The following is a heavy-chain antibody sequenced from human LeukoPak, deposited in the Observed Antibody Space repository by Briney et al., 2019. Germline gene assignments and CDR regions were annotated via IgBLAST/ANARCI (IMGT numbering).Heavy chain of an antibody. D-gene: IGHD2-15*01. CDR3: AKDKGYCSGGSCYALDH. V-gene: IGHV3-43D*04. CDR1: GFTFDDYA. Sequence: GGSLRLSCAASGFTFDDYAMHWVRQAPGKGLEWVSLISWDGGSTYYADSVKGRFTISRDNSKNSLYLQMNSLRAEDTALYYCAKDKGYCSGGSCYALDHWGQGTLVTVSS. J-gene: IGHJ4*02. CDR2: ISWDGGST.